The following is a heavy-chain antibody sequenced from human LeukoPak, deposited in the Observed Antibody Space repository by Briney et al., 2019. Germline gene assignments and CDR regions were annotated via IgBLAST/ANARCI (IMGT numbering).Heavy chain of an antibody. V-gene: IGHV3-74*01. J-gene: IGHJ4*02. CDR2: INSDGSST. D-gene: IGHD6-19*01. Sequence: GGSLRLSCAASGFTFSSYWMHWVRQAPGKGLVWVSRINSDGSSTSYADSVKGRCTTSRDTPNNTLYMQMNSLRAEDTAVYYCAIDSSGWTTFDYWGQGTLVTVSS. CDR3: AIDSSGWTTFDY. CDR1: GFTFSSYW.